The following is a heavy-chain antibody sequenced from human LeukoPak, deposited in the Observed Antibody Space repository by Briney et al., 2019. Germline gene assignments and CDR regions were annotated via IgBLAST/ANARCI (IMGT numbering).Heavy chain of an antibody. CDR2: INSDGGTT. J-gene: IGHJ4*02. V-gene: IGHV3-74*01. CDR3: ARRDDYSAYDC. D-gene: IGHD5-24*01. CDR1: GFTFSNYW. Sequence: GGSLRLSCAASGFTFSNYWMHWVRQDPLKGLVWVSRINSDGGTTGYADSVKGRFTISRDNSKNTLYLQMSSLRAEDTAMYYCARRDDYSAYDCWGQGTLVTVSS.